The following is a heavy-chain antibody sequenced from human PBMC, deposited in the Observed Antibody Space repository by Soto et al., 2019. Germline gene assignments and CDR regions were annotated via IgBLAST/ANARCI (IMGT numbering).Heavy chain of an antibody. CDR1: GYTLTELS. D-gene: IGHD6-19*01. Sequence: GASVKVSCKVSGYTLTELSMHWVRQAPGKGLEWMGGFDPEDGETIYAQKFQGRVTMTEDTSTDTAYMELSSLRSEDTAVYYCATIAVAGTNQEYYFDYWGQGTLVTVSS. V-gene: IGHV1-24*01. J-gene: IGHJ4*02. CDR2: FDPEDGET. CDR3: ATIAVAGTNQEYYFDY.